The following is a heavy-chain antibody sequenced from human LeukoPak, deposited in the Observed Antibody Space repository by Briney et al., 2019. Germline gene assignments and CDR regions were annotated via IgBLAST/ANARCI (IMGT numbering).Heavy chain of an antibody. V-gene: IGHV1-2*06. CDR1: GYTFTGYY. CDR2: INPNSGRT. CDR3: ARGSGWADFDY. D-gene: IGHD6-19*01. Sequence: ASVKVSCKASGYTFTGYYMHWVRQAPGQGLEWMGRINPNSGRTNYAQKFQGRVTMTRDTSISTAYMELSRLSSDDTAVYSCARGSGWADFDYWGQGTLVTVSS. J-gene: IGHJ4*02.